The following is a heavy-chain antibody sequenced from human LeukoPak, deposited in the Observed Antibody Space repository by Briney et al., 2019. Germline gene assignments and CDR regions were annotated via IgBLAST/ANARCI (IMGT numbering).Heavy chain of an antibody. V-gene: IGHV3-7*01. Sequence: PGGSLRLSCAASGFTFSSYWMSWVRQAPGKGLEWVANIKQDGSEKYYVDSVKGRFTISRDNAKNSLYLQMNSLRAEDTAAYYCARNSKLRYFDWFDYWGQGTLVTVSS. CDR1: GFTFSSYW. D-gene: IGHD3-9*01. CDR2: IKQDGSEK. CDR3: ARNSKLRYFDWFDY. J-gene: IGHJ4*02.